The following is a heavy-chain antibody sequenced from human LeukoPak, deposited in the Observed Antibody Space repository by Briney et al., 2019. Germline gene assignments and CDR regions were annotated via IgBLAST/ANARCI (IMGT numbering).Heavy chain of an antibody. CDR2: ISYDGRNK. D-gene: IGHD6-19*01. Sequence: QPERSLRLSCAASRFTFSSYGMHWVRQAPGKGLEWVAVISYDGRNKNYADSVKGRFTISRDNSKNTLYLQMNSLRAEDTAVYYCAKEAVAGIVDYWGQGTLVTVSS. J-gene: IGHJ4*02. CDR3: AKEAVAGIVDY. V-gene: IGHV3-30*18. CDR1: RFTFSSYG.